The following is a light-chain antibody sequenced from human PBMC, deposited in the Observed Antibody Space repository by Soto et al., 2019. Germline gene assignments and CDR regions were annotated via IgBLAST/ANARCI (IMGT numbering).Light chain of an antibody. CDR3: QSYDSSLSGVV. Sequence: SYELTQPPSVSVAPGQTARITCGESNIGSKSVHWYQQKPGQAPVLVVSHDSDRPSGIPERFSGSNSGNTATLTISRVDAGDEADYYCQSYDSSLSGVVFGGGTKLTVL. V-gene: IGLV3-21*02. J-gene: IGLJ2*01. CDR2: HDS. CDR1: NIGSKS.